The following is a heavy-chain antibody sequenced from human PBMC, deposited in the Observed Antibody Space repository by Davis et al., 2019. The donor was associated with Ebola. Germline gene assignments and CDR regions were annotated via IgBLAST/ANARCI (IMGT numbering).Heavy chain of an antibody. CDR1: GGSISSSGYY. V-gene: IGHV4-39*07. CDR3: ARVRDERFLEWLYIDY. J-gene: IGHJ4*02. D-gene: IGHD3-3*01. Sequence: MPSETLSLTCTVSGGSISSSGYYWAWIRQPPGKGLEWIGNTYYGGTTYYNPSLKSRVTISVDTSKNQFSLKLSSVTAADTAVYYCARVRDERFLEWLYIDYWGQGTLVTVSS. CDR2: TYYGGTT.